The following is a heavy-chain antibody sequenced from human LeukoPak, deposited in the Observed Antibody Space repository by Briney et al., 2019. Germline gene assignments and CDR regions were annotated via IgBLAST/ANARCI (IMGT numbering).Heavy chain of an antibody. CDR1: GFTFRNYW. J-gene: IGHJ6*03. V-gene: IGHV3-74*01. CDR3: ARVNSSGWYGAFYYYYYMDV. D-gene: IGHD6-19*01. Sequence: GGSLRLSCAASGFTFRNYWMHWVRQVPGKGLVWVSRINSDGSSTNYADSVKGRFTISRDNAKNTVYLQMNSLRAEDTAVYYCARVNSSGWYGAFYYYYYMDVWGKGTTVTISS. CDR2: INSDGSST.